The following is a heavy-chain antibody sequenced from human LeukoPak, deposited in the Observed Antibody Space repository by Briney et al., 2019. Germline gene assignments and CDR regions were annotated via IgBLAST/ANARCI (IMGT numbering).Heavy chain of an antibody. CDR3: ATGYTSNCPYN. CDR2: IYYSGST. J-gene: IGHJ4*02. CDR1: GGSISSSSYY. Sequence: SETLSLTCTVSGGSISSSSYYWGWIRQPPRKGLEWIGTIYYSGSTYYNPSLKSRVTISVDTSKNQFSLKLRSVTAADTAMYYCATGYTSNCPYNWGQGTLVTVSS. V-gene: IGHV4-39*01. D-gene: IGHD6-13*01.